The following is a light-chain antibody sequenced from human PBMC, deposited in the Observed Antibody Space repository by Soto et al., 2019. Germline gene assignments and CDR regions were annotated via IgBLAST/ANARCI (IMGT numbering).Light chain of an antibody. CDR3: QQYNNWPRIT. CDR1: QSVSSSY. V-gene: IGKV3-20*01. Sequence: ESVLTQAAGTLSLSPGERATLSCRASQSVSSSYLAWYQQKPGQAPRLLIHGASSRATGIPDRISGSGSGTDFTLTISRLEPEDFAVYYCQQYNNWPRITFGQGTRLEIK. CDR2: GAS. J-gene: IGKJ5*01.